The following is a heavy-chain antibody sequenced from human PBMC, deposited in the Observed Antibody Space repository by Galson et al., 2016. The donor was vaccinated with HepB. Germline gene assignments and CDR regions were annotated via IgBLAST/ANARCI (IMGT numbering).Heavy chain of an antibody. CDR3: AGAVASRRNLPYYYYMDV. V-gene: IGHV3-21*01. CDR1: GFTFSTYS. D-gene: IGHD1-14*01. CDR2: ISSSSSYT. Sequence: SLRLSCAAFGFTFSTYSINWVRQAPGKGLEWVSSISSSSSYTHYADSMKGRFTIPRDNANNSLYQQMNSLRAEDTAVYYCAGAVASRRNLPYYYYMDVWGKVTTVTVSS. J-gene: IGHJ6*03.